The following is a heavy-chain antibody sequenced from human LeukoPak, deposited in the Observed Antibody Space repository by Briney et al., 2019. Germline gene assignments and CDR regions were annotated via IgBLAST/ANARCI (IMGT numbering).Heavy chain of an antibody. CDR2: IYSGGST. J-gene: IGHJ3*02. D-gene: IGHD3-22*01. V-gene: IGHV3-66*01. CDR1: GFTVSSNY. Sequence: GGSLRLSCAASGFTVSSNYVSWVRQAPGKGLEWVSVIYSGGSTYYADSVKGRFTISRDNSKNTLYLQMNSLRAEDTAVYYCARASNYYDSSGYWAPGPSVPNAFDIWGQGTMVTVSS. CDR3: ARASNYYDSSGYWAPGPSVPNAFDI.